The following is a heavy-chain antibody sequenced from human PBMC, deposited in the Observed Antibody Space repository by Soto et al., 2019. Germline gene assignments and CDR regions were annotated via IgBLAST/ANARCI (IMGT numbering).Heavy chain of an antibody. CDR3: ARDLWGYCGTDCYPLDV. CDR1: GGSISGYY. D-gene: IGHD2-21*02. CDR2: MYNTGST. J-gene: IGHJ6*01. V-gene: IGHV4-59*01. Sequence: PSETLSLTCTVSGGSISGYYWSWIRQPPGKGLEWIGYMYNTGSTVYNPSFKSRVTISVDTSKNQFSLKLNSVTAADTAVYYCARDLWGYCGTDCYPLDVWGQGTTDNVSS.